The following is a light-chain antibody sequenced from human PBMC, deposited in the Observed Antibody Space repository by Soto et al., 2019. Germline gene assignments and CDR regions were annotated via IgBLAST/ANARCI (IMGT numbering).Light chain of an antibody. CDR1: QTISTY. V-gene: IGKV1-39*01. J-gene: IGKJ2*01. CDR3: QQSDSIPYT. Sequence: DIQMTQSPSFLSASVGDRVTISCRSSQTISTYLNWYQQKPGKAPRLLIYDASSLLSGVPSRFSGSGSGTDFTLTIASLQPEDFATYYCQQSDSIPYTFGQGTKVDIK. CDR2: DAS.